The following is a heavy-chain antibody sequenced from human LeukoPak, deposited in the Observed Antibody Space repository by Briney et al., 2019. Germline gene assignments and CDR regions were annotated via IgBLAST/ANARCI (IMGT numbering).Heavy chain of an antibody. V-gene: IGHV4-59*01. J-gene: IGHJ6*03. CDR2: IYYSGST. D-gene: IGHD3-3*01. CDR1: GGSISGWY. Sequence: PSETLSLTCTVSGGSISGWYWSWIRQPPGKGLEWIGYIYYSGSTNYNPSLKSRVTISVDTSKNQFSLKLSSVTAADTAVYYCARVGNYDFWSGYTYYYYYMDVWGKGTTVTVSS. CDR3: ARVGNYDFWSGYTYYYYYMDV.